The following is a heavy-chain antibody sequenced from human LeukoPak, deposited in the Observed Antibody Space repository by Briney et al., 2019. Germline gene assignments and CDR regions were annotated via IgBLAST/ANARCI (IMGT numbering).Heavy chain of an antibody. D-gene: IGHD6-13*01. CDR3: ARGRYSSSFNWFAP. CDR1: GFTFSSYS. CDR2: ISSSSSTI. J-gene: IGHJ5*02. Sequence: GGSLRLSCAASGFTFSSYSMNWVRQAPGKGLEWVSYISSSSSTIYYADSVKGRFTISRDNAKNSLYLQMNSLRAEDTAVYYCARGRYSSSFNWFAPWGQGTLVTVSS. V-gene: IGHV3-48*04.